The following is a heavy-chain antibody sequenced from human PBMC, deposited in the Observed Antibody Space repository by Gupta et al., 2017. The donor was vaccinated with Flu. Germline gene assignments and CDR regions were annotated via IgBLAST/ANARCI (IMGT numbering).Heavy chain of an antibody. CDR3: ARDPGLYASGNPFDI. CDR1: GFTFSSHA. Sequence: VRLVESGGGVVQPGRSLRLSCAVSGFTFSSHAMHWVRQAPGKGLEWVAVVSNDGNKDSYADSVKGRFTISRDNSKNTLYLQMNGLRLEDTAVYYCARDPGLYASGNPFDIWGQGTMVTVSS. D-gene: IGHD2-8*01. CDR2: VSNDGNKD. J-gene: IGHJ3*02. V-gene: IGHV3-30*03.